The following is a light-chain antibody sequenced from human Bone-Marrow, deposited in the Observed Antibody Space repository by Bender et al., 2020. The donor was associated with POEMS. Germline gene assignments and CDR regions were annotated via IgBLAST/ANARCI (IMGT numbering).Light chain of an antibody. Sequence: QSALTQPASVSGSPGQSITISCTGTSSDVGASNFVSWYQQHPGKAPKVMIYEVSNRPSGVSNRFSGSKSGNTASLTISGLQAADEADYYCSSSTSTTTLVFGGGTKVTVL. V-gene: IGLV2-14*01. CDR1: SSDVGASNF. CDR2: EVS. J-gene: IGLJ2*01. CDR3: SSSTSTTTLV.